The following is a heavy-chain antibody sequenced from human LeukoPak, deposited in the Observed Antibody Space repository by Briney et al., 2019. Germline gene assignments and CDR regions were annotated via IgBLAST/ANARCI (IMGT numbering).Heavy chain of an antibody. CDR3: ARYSGRYYPY. V-gene: IGHV3-74*01. D-gene: IGHD1-26*01. Sequence: GGSLRLSCAASGFTFSSYWMHWVRQAPGKGLVWVSRIKGDGSITSYADSVKGRFTISRDNTKNSLYLQMNSLRAEDTAVYYCARYSGRYYPYWGQGTLVTVSS. CDR1: GFTFSSYW. CDR2: IKGDGSIT. J-gene: IGHJ4*02.